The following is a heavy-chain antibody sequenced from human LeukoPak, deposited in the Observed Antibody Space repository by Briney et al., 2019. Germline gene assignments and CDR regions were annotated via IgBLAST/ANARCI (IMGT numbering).Heavy chain of an antibody. D-gene: IGHD6-19*01. J-gene: IGHJ5*02. CDR2: ISAYNGDT. Sequence: ASVKVSFKASGYTFTTYGITWVRQAPGQGLEWMGWISAYNGDTNYAQKLQGRVTMTTDTSTSTAYMELRSLRSDDTAVYYCARKITVAGTNCFDPWGQGTLVTVSS. V-gene: IGHV1-18*01. CDR3: ARKITVAGTNCFDP. CDR1: GYTFTTYG.